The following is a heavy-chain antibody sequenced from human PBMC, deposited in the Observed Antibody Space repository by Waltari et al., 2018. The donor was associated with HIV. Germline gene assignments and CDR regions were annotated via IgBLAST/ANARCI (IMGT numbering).Heavy chain of an antibody. CDR1: GFTLSSYS. CDR2: ISSSSIYI. Sequence: EVQLVESGGGLVKPGGSLRLSCAASGFTLSSYSMNWVRQAPGKGREWVSSISSSSIYIYYADSVKGRFTISRDNAKNSLYLQRNSLRAEDTAVYYCAREAAGAEGYFDYWGQGTLVTVSS. V-gene: IGHV3-21*01. J-gene: IGHJ4*02. CDR3: AREAAGAEGYFDY. D-gene: IGHD6-13*01.